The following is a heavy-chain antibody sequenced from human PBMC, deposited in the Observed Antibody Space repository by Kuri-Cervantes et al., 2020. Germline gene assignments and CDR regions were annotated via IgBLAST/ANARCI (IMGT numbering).Heavy chain of an antibody. CDR1: GYTFTGYY. V-gene: IGHV1-2*02. J-gene: IGHJ4*02. CDR3: ARLPYSSGRYPLYYFDY. CDR2: INPNSGGT. Sequence: ASVKVSCKASGYTFTGYYMHWVRQAPGQGLEWMGWINPNSGGTNYAQKFQGRVTMTTDTSTSTAYMELRSLRSDDTAVYYCARLPYSSGRYPLYYFDYWGQGTLVTVSS. D-gene: IGHD6-19*01.